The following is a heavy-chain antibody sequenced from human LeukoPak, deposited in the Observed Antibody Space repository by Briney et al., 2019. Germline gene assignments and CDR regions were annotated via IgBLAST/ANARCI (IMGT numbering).Heavy chain of an antibody. D-gene: IGHD3-22*01. CDR1: GGTFSSYA. CDR2: IIPIFGTA. CDR3: ARVNDDDSSGSSYVDY. Sequence: SVKVSCKASGGTFSSYAISWVRQAPGQGLEWMGGIIPIFGTANYAQKFQGRVTITTDDSTSTAYVELSSLRSEDTAVYYCARVNDDDSSGSSYVDYWGQXTLVTVSS. V-gene: IGHV1-69*05. J-gene: IGHJ4*02.